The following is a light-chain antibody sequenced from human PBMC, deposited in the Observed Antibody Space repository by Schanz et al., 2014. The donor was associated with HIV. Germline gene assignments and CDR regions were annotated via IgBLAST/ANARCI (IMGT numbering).Light chain of an antibody. Sequence: QSVLTQPASVSGSPGQSITISCTGTSSDIGAYNYVSWYQQYPGKAPKLMIYDVNNRPSGVSNRFSGSKSGNTASLTISGLQAEDEADYYCQSYDSSLSGVVFGGGTKLTVL. V-gene: IGLV2-14*01. CDR1: SSDIGAYNY. CDR3: QSYDSSLSGVV. CDR2: DVN. J-gene: IGLJ2*01.